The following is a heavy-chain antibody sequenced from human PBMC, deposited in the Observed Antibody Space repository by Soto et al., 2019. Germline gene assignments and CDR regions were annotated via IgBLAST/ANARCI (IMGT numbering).Heavy chain of an antibody. CDR3: ASSITVTDDYYYYYGMDV. D-gene: IGHD4-17*01. Sequence: QVQLVQSGAEVKKPGSSVKVSCKASGGTFSSYTISWVRQAPGQGLEWMGRIIPILGIANYAQKFQGRVTITADKSTSTAYMELSSLRSEDTAVYYCASSITVTDDYYYYYGMDVWGQGTTVTVSS. J-gene: IGHJ6*02. CDR2: IIPILGIA. V-gene: IGHV1-69*02. CDR1: GGTFSSYT.